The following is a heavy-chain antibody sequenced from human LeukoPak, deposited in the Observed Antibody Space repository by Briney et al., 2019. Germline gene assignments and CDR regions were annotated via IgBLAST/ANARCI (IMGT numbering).Heavy chain of an antibody. CDR1: GFTFDDYA. V-gene: IGHV3-9*01. J-gene: IGHJ4*02. Sequence: PGGSLRLSCAASGFTFDDYALHWVRQGPGKGLEWVSGISWNSGSIAYADSVRGRLTISRDNAKNSLYLQMNILRTEDTALYYCVRARVDVHWGSYFDYWGQGTLVTVSS. D-gene: IGHD3-16*01. CDR2: ISWNSGSI. CDR3: VRARVDVHWGSYFDY.